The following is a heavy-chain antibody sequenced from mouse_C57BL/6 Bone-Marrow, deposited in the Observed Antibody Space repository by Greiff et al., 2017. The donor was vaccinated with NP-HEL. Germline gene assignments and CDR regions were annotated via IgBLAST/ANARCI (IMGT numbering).Heavy chain of an antibody. CDR1: GYTFTSYT. Sequence: QVQPQQSGAELARPGASVKMSCKASGYTFTSYTMHWVKQRPGQGLEWIGYINPSSGYTKYNQKFKDKATLTADKSSSTAYMQLSSLTSEDSAVYYCAREDGYYFAWFAYWGQGTLVTVSA. CDR3: AREDGYYFAWFAY. V-gene: IGHV1-4*01. J-gene: IGHJ3*01. CDR2: INPSSGYT. D-gene: IGHD2-3*01.